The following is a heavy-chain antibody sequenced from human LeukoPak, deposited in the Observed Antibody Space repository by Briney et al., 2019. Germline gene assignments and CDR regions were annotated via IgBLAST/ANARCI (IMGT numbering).Heavy chain of an antibody. Sequence: SETLSLTCAVSAASISNYYWSWIRQAPGKGLEWIGYISTSGSTNYNPSLKSRVSISLDTSENRFSLNLNFVTAADTAVYYCASPRSGYRYTFDYWGQGALVTVSS. D-gene: IGHD3-22*01. CDR2: ISTSGST. V-gene: IGHV4-4*09. J-gene: IGHJ4*02. CDR3: ASPRSGYRYTFDY. CDR1: AASISNYY.